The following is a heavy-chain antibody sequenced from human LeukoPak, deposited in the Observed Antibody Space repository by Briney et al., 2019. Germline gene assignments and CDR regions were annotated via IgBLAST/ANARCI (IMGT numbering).Heavy chain of an antibody. CDR1: GYTLTELS. V-gene: IGHV1-24*01. CDR3: ARSQIGGGYSYGNFDY. D-gene: IGHD5-18*01. J-gene: IGHJ4*02. CDR2: FDPEDGET. Sequence: GASVKVSCKVSGYTLTELSMHWVRQVPGKGLEWMGGFDPEDGETIYAQKFQGRVTMTEDTSTDTAYMELSSLRSEDTAVYYCARSQIGGGYSYGNFDYWGQGTLVTVSS.